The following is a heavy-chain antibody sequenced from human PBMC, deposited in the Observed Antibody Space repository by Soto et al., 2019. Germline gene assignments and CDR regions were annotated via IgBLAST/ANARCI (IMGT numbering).Heavy chain of an antibody. D-gene: IGHD2-15*01. V-gene: IGHV6-1*01. CDR1: GDGVSSNSAA. CDR2: TYYRSKWYN. Sequence: SQTLSLTCAISGDGVSSNSAAWNWIRQSPSRGLEWLGRTYYRSKWYNDYAVSVKSRITINPDTSKNQFSLQLNSVTPEDTAVYYCARGMGHCSGGSCAYGMGVWGQGTTVTVSS. CDR3: ARGMGHCSGGSCAYGMGV. J-gene: IGHJ6*02.